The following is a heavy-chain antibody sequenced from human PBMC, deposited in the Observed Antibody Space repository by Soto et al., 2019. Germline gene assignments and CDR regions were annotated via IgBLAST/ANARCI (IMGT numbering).Heavy chain of an antibody. Sequence: QVQLVQSGAEVKKPGSSVKVSCKASGGTFSSYAISWVRQAPGQGLEWMGGIIPIFGTANYAQKSQGRVTITADESTSTAYMELCSLRSEDTAVYYCAGGGYSYGSLYYGMDVWGQGATVTVSS. J-gene: IGHJ6*02. D-gene: IGHD5-18*01. CDR1: GGTFSSYA. V-gene: IGHV1-69*01. CDR3: AGGGYSYGSLYYGMDV. CDR2: IIPIFGTA.